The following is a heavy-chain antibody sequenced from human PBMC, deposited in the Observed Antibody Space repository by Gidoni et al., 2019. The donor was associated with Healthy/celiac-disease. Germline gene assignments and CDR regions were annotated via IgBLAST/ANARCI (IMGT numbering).Heavy chain of an antibody. CDR1: GGSISISNW. Sequence: QVQLQESGPGLVKPSGTLSLTCAVSGGSISISNWWRWVRQPPGKGLEWIGEIYHSGSTNYNPYRKSRVTISVDKYKNQFSLKRSSVTAADKAVYYCARDQDTDKLIAAAGSFYNGMDVWGQGTTVTVSS. D-gene: IGHD6-13*01. CDR2: IYHSGST. J-gene: IGHJ6*02. CDR3: ARDQDTDKLIAAAGSFYNGMDV. V-gene: IGHV4-4*02.